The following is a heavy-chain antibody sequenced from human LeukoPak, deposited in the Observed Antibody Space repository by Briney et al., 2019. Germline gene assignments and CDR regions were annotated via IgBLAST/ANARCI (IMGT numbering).Heavy chain of an antibody. CDR3: ARAWYSSGWYKSGFDP. V-gene: IGHV4-34*01. CDR2: INHSGST. D-gene: IGHD6-19*01. CDR1: GGSFSGYY. Sequence: SETLSLTCAVYGGSFSGYYWSWIRQPPGKGLEWIGEINHSGSTNYNPSLKSRVTISVDTSKNQFSLKLSSVTAADTAVYYCARAWYSSGWYKSGFDPWGQGTLVTVSS. J-gene: IGHJ5*02.